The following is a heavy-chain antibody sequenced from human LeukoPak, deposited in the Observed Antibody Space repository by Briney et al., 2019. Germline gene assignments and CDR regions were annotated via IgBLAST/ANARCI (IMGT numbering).Heavy chain of an antibody. V-gene: IGHV3-33*06. D-gene: IGHD2-2*01. CDR2: IWYDGSNK. Sequence: GGSLRLSCAASGFTFSSYGMHWVRQAPGKGLEWVAVIWYDGSNKYYADSVKGRFTISRDNSKNTLYLQMNSLRAEDTAVYYCAKDHGDIVVVPAATAPDYWDQGTLVTVSS. CDR3: AKDHGDIVVVPAATAPDY. CDR1: GFTFSSYG. J-gene: IGHJ4*02.